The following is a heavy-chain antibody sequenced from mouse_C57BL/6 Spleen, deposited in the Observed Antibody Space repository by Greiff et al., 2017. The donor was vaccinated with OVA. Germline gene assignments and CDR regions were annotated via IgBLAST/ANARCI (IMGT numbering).Heavy chain of an antibody. V-gene: IGHV1-15*01. CDR1: GYTFTDYE. J-gene: IGHJ1*03. CDR2: IDPETGGT. Sequence: VKLMESGAELVRPGASVTLSCKASGYTFTDYEMHWVKQTPVHGLEWIGAIDPETGGTAYNQKFKGKAILTADKSSSTAYMELRSLTSEDSAVYYCTRPRDWYFDVWGTGTTVTVSS. CDR3: TRPRDWYFDV.